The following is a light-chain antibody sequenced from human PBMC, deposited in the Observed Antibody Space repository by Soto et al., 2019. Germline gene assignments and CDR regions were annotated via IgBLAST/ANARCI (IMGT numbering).Light chain of an antibody. V-gene: IGKV3-15*01. Sequence: EIVMTQSPATLSVSPGERATLSCRASQSVSSNLAWYQQKPGQAPRLLIYAASTRATGIPARFSGSGSGAEFTLTISSLQSEDFAVYYCQPYNNWPPFTFGPGTKVDIK. J-gene: IGKJ3*01. CDR2: AAS. CDR3: QPYNNWPPFT. CDR1: QSVSSN.